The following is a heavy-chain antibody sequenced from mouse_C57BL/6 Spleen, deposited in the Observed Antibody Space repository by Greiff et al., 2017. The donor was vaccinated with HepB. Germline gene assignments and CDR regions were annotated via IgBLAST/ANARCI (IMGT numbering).Heavy chain of an antibody. CDR1: GFTFSDAW. J-gene: IGHJ1*03. Sequence: EVKVEESGGGLVQPGGSMKLSCAASGFTFSDAWMDWVRQSPEKGLEWVAEIRNKANNHATYYAESVKGRFTISRDDSKSSVYLQMNSLRAEDTGIYYCTAHRGYFDVWGTGTTVTVSS. CDR2: IRNKANNHAT. V-gene: IGHV6-6*01. D-gene: IGHD1-3*01. CDR3: TAHRGYFDV.